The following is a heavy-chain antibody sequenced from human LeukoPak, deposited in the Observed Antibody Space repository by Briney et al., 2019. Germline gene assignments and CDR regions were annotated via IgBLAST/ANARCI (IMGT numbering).Heavy chain of an antibody. D-gene: IGHD3-16*01. Sequence: PGGSLRLSCAASGFTFDGYAMHWVRQAPGKGLEWVSGISWNSGSIGYADSVKGRFTISRDNAKNSLYLQMNSLRAEDTALYYCAKDALGEGWYAFDIWGQGTMVTVSS. CDR1: GFTFDGYA. V-gene: IGHV3-9*01. CDR3: AKDALGEGWYAFDI. CDR2: ISWNSGSI. J-gene: IGHJ3*02.